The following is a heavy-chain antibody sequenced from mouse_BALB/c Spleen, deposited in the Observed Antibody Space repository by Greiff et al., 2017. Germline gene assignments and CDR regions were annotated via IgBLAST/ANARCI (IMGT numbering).Heavy chain of an antibody. V-gene: IGHV1-7*01. CDR3: ARSGYGVFDY. Sequence: VHLVESGAELAKPGASVKMSCKASGYTFTSYWMHWVKQRPGQGLEWIGYINPSTGYTEYNQKFKDKATLTADKSSSTAYMQLSSLTSEDSAVYYCARSGYGVFDYWGQGTTLTVSS. CDR2: INPSTGYT. J-gene: IGHJ2*01. CDR1: GYTFTSYW. D-gene: IGHD2-14*01.